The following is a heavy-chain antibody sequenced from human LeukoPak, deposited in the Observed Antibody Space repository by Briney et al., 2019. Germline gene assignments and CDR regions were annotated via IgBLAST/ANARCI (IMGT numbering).Heavy chain of an antibody. CDR3: ARGDSGSYYYPFDY. CDR2: IYHSGST. J-gene: IGHJ4*02. D-gene: IGHD1-26*01. CDR1: GGSINSGGYS. Sequence: SETLSLTCAVSGGSINSGGYSWSWLRQPPGKLLWRMGYIYHSGSTYYNPSLKSRVTISVDTSKNQFSLKLSSVTAADTAVYYCARGDSGSYYYPFDYWGQGTLVTVSS. V-gene: IGHV4-30-2*01.